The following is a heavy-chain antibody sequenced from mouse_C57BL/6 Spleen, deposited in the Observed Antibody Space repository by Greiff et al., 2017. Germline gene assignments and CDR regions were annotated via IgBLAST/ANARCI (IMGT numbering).Heavy chain of an antibody. V-gene: IGHV1-76*01. CDR3: ARYGYAMYY. CDR1: GYTFTDYY. J-gene: IGHJ4*01. D-gene: IGHD1-1*01. CDR2: IYPGSGNT. Sequence: GASVKLSCKASGYTFTDYYINWVKQRPGQGLEWIARIYPGSGNTYYNEKFKGKATLTAEKSSSTAYMQLSSLTSEDSAVYFCARYGYAMYYWGQGTSVTVSS.